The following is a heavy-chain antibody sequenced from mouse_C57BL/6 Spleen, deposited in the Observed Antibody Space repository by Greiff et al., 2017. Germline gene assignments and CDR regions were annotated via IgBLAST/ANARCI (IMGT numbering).Heavy chain of an antibody. CDR1: GYAFSSYW. V-gene: IGHV1-80*01. CDR3: ARGPYGSYFDY. Sequence: QVHVKQSGAELVKPGASVKISCKASGYAFSSYWMNWVKQRPGKGLEWIGQIYPGDGDTNYNGKFKGKATLTADKSSSTAYMQLSSLTSEDSAVYFCARGPYGSYFDYWGQGTTLTVSS. CDR2: IYPGDGDT. D-gene: IGHD1-1*01. J-gene: IGHJ2*01.